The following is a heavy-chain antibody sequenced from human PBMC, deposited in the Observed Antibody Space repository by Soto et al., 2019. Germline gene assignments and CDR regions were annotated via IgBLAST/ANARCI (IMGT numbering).Heavy chain of an antibody. V-gene: IGHV3-48*03. D-gene: IGHD6-19*01. J-gene: IGHJ4*02. CDR2: ISSSGSTI. CDR3: ARGGGSGWSPSLS. Sequence: GGPLRLSGTASVFTFRSYEMNWVRKAPGKGLEWVSYISSSGSTIYYADSVKGRFTISRDNAKNSLYLQMNSLWAEDTAVYYCARGGGSGWSPSLSWGQGALVTVSS. CDR1: VFTFRSYE.